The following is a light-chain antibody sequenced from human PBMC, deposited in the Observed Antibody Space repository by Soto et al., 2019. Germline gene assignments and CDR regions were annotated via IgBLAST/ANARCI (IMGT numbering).Light chain of an antibody. Sequence: ENVLTQSPGTLSLSPGERATLSCRASQSVTSNFLAWYQQKPGQAPRLLIYGASTRAAGVPDRFSGSGSGTDFTLTITILEHEDFAVYYCQQYGRSPLLYTFGQGTKLGVK. CDR2: GAS. CDR1: QSVTSNF. J-gene: IGKJ2*01. CDR3: QQYGRSPLLYT. V-gene: IGKV3-20*01.